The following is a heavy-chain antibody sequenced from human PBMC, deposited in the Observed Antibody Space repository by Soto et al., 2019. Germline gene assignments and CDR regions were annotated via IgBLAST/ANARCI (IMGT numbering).Heavy chain of an antibody. J-gene: IGHJ4*02. V-gene: IGHV4-4*02. Sequence: SETLSLTCAVSSGSISSSNWWSWVSQPPGKGLEWIGEIYHSGSTNYNPSLKSRVTISVDKSKNQFSLKLSSVTAADTAVYYCARVAHGSGSYYNDYWGQGTLVTVSS. D-gene: IGHD3-10*01. CDR1: SGSISSSNW. CDR2: IYHSGST. CDR3: ARVAHGSGSYYNDY.